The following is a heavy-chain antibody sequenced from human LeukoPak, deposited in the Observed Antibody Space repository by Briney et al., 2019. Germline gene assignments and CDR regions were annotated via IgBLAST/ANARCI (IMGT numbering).Heavy chain of an antibody. CDR2: IYHSGST. J-gene: IGHJ5*02. D-gene: IGHD5-18*01. V-gene: IGHV4-38-2*01. CDR3: ARGADTAMVFDP. CDR1: GYSISSGYY. Sequence: SETLSLTCAVSGYSISSGYYWGWIRQPPGKGLEWIGNIYHSGSTYYNPSLKSRVTISVDTSKNQFSLKLSSVTAADTAVYYCARGADTAMVFDPWGQGTLVTVSS.